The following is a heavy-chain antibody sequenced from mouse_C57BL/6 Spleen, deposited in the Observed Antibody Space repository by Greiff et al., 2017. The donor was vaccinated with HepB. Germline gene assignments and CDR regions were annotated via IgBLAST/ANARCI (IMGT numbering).Heavy chain of an antibody. Sequence: EVQLQQSGPELVKPGASVKISCKASGYTFTDYYMNWVKQSPGKSLEWIGAINPNNGGTSYNQKFKGKATLTVDKSSSTAYMELRSLTSEDSAIYYCAREDGTTVENYFDYWGQGTTLTVSS. D-gene: IGHD1-1*01. CDR3: AREDGTTVENYFDY. CDR1: GYTFTDYY. J-gene: IGHJ2*01. V-gene: IGHV1-26*01. CDR2: INPNNGGT.